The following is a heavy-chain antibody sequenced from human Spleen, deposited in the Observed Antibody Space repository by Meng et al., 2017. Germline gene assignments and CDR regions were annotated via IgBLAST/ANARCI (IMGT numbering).Heavy chain of an antibody. D-gene: IGHD4-11*01. V-gene: IGHV4-34*01. CDR2: INHSGST. CDR1: GGSVSDYY. J-gene: IGHJ4*02. Sequence: APGLLKPSGPLSLPCPVSGGSVSDYYWSWIRQPPGKGLEWIGEINHSGSTTYNPSLESRATISVDTSQNNLSLKLSSVTAADSAVYYCARGPTTMAHDFDYWGQGTLVTVSS. CDR3: ARGPTTMAHDFDY.